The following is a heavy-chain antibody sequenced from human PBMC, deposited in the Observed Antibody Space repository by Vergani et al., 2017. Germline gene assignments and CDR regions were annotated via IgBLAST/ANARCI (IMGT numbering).Heavy chain of an antibody. CDR1: EYSFGNYW. J-gene: IGHJ4*02. D-gene: IGHD1-1*01. V-gene: IGHV5-51*01. CDR3: ARHTTYTDS. CDR2: IYPADSDT. Sequence: EVELVQSGPEMRKPGASLKISCKGSEYSFGNYWIGWVRQMPGKGLEWMGIIYPADSDTRYSPSFQGQVTISAYKSISTAFLQWDSLKASDTALYYCARHTTYTDSWGQGTLVTVSS.